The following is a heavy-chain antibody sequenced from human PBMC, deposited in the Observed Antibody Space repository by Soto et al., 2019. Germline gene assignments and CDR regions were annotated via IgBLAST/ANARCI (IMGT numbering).Heavy chain of an antibody. CDR3: AKTYGGYCRGGSCPILLDP. D-gene: IGHD2-15*01. CDR1: GFTFSSYP. CDR2: ISAIDGST. J-gene: IGHJ5*02. Sequence: PGGSLRLSCAASGFTFSSYPMSWVRQAPGKGLEWVSSISAIDGSTYYTDSVKGRFTISRDNSKNTVYLQMNSLRAEDTAVYFCAKTYGGYCRGGSCPILLDPWGQGTPVTVSS. V-gene: IGHV3-23*01.